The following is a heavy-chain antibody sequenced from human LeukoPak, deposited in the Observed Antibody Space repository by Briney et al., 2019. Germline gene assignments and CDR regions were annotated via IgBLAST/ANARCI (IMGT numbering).Heavy chain of an antibody. CDR3: ASYYGSGSYYGDY. Sequence: GGSLRLSCAASGFTVSSNYMSWVRQAPGKGLEWVSVIYSGGSTYYADSVKGRFTISRDNSKNTLCLQMNSLRAEDTAVYYCASYYGSGSYYGDYWGQGTLVTVSS. D-gene: IGHD3-10*01. CDR2: IYSGGST. CDR1: GFTVSSNY. V-gene: IGHV3-66*01. J-gene: IGHJ4*02.